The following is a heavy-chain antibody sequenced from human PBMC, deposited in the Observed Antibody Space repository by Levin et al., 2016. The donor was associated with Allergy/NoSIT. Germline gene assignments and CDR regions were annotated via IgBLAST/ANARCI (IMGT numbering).Heavy chain of an antibody. CDR3: ARVLGRPWLVYYYYYGMDV. CDR2: INHSGST. Sequence: WIRQPPGKGLEWIGEINHSGSTNYNPSLKSRVTISVDTSKNQFSLKLSSVTAADTAVYYCARVLGRPWLVYYYYYGMDVWGQGTTVTVSS. D-gene: IGHD6-19*01. J-gene: IGHJ6*02. V-gene: IGHV4-34*01.